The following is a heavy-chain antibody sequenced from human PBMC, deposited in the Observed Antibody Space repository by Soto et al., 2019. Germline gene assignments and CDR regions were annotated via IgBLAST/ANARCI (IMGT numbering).Heavy chain of an antibody. CDR1: GSYITSGDYH. J-gene: IGHJ4*02. D-gene: IGHD2-8*01. CDR3: AGFGVGDRDDK. CDR2: ISHSETT. Sequence: PSETLSLTCSVSGSYITSGDYHWTWIRQAPGEGLEWIGYISHSETTYYSPALKNRIIISSDFSMNQFSLRLNSVTAADTAVYFCAGFGVGDRDDKWGQGTLVTVSS. V-gene: IGHV4-30-4*01.